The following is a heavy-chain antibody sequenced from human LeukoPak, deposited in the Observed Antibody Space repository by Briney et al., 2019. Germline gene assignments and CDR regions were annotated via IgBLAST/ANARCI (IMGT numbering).Heavy chain of an antibody. D-gene: IGHD6-6*01. J-gene: IGHJ5*02. V-gene: IGHV4-34*01. CDR3: ARSKVSGSSSLLDP. Sequence: SETLSLTCAVYGGSFSGYYWSWIRQPPGKGLEWIGEINHSGSTNYNTSLKSRVTISVDTSKNQFSLKLSSVTAADTAVYYCARSKVSGSSSLLDPWGQGTLVTVSS. CDR1: GGSFSGYY. CDR2: INHSGST.